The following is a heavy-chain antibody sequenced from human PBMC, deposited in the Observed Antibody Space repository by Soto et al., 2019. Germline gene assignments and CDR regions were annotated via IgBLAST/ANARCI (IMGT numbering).Heavy chain of an antibody. CDR3: AHRKKTVIVATYFDY. J-gene: IGHJ4*02. CDR1: GFSLTTSGEG. CDR2: IYWDDDK. V-gene: IGHV2-5*02. D-gene: IGHD1-1*01. Sequence: QITLRESGPALVKPTQTLTLTCTFSGFSLTTSGEGVGWIRQPPGKAPEWHALIYWDDDKRYSPSLKNRLTISGDTSRSQVVLTMTNMDPVDTATYYCAHRKKTVIVATYFDYWGQGTLVTVSS.